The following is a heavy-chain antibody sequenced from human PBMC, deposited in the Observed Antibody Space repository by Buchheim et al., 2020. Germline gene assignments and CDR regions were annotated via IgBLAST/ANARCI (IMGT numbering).Heavy chain of an antibody. CDR1: GFTFSSYW. J-gene: IGHJ6*02. CDR3: AREGSGSTYYYSGMDV. V-gene: IGHV3-7*01. Sequence: VQLAESGGGLVQPGGSLRLSCAVSGFTFSSYWMTWVRQAPGKGLEWVSNIKQDGSEKYYVDSVKGRFTISRDNARNSLYLQMNSLRVEDTAVYYCAREGSGSTYYYSGMDVWGQGTT. D-gene: IGHD3-10*01. CDR2: IKQDGSEK.